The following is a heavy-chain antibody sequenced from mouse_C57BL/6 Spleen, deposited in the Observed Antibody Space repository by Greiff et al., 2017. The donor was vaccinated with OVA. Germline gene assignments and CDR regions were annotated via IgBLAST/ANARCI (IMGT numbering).Heavy chain of an antibody. CDR1: GYTFTSYW. Sequence: VQLQQPGAELVRPGSSVKLSCKASGYTFTSYWMDWVKQRPGQGLEWIGNIYPSDSETHYNQKFKDKATLTVDKSSSTAYMQLSSLTSEDSAVYYCARGDYDYEGAMDYWGQGTSVTVSS. CDR3: ARGDYDYEGAMDY. D-gene: IGHD2-4*01. CDR2: IYPSDSET. V-gene: IGHV1-61*01. J-gene: IGHJ4*01.